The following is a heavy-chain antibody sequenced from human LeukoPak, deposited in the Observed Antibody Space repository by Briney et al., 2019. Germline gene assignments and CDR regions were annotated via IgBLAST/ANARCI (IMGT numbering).Heavy chain of an antibody. Sequence: ASETLSLTCAVSGGSISTSSYYWGWVRQPPGKGLEWIESIYYNGHTYSNPSLESRVTMSVDTSKKQFSLKLSSVTAADTAVYYCARSSYYYGADAYDIWGQGTMVTVSS. D-gene: IGHD3-10*01. V-gene: IGHV4-39*07. CDR2: IYYNGHT. CDR1: GGSISTSSYY. CDR3: ARSSYYYGADAYDI. J-gene: IGHJ3*02.